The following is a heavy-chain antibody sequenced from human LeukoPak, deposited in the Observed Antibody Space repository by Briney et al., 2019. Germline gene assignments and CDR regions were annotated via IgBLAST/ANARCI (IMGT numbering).Heavy chain of an antibody. CDR2: ITAYNGNT. CDR3: ARDDYSGSDDY. J-gene: IGHJ4*02. CDR1: GYTFTSYG. D-gene: IGHD4/OR15-4a*01. V-gene: IGHV1-18*01. Sequence: AASVKLSCKASGYTFTSYGISWVRQAPGQGLEWMGWITAYNGNTNYAQKLQGRVTMTTDAATSTAYMELRSLRSDDTAVYYCARDDYSGSDDYWGQGTLVTVSS.